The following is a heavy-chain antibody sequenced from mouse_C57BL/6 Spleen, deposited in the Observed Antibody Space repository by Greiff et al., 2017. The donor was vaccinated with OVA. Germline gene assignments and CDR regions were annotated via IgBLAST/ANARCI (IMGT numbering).Heavy chain of an antibody. D-gene: IGHD3-2*02. V-gene: IGHV1-54*01. CDR1: GYAFTNYL. CDR2: INPGSGGT. J-gene: IGHJ3*01. Sequence: QVQLQQSGAELVRPGTSVKVSCKASGYAFTNYLIEWVKQRPGQGLEWIGVINPGSGGTNYNEKFKGKATLTADQSSSTAYMQLSSLTSEDSAVYFCARGGAQAYQAWCAYWGQGTLVTVSA. CDR3: ARGGAQAYQAWCAY.